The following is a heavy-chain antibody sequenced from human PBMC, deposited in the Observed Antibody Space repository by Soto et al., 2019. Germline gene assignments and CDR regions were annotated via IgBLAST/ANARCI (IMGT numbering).Heavy chain of an antibody. Sequence: VKVSCKASGGTFSSYAISWVRQAPGQGLEWMGGIIPIFGTANYAQKFQGRVTITADESTSTAYMELSSLRSEDTAVYYCARDRLTMVRGVILNYYYYGMDVWGQGTTVTVSS. CDR3: ARDRLTMVRGVILNYYYYGMDV. D-gene: IGHD3-10*01. V-gene: IGHV1-69*01. J-gene: IGHJ6*02. CDR1: GGTFSSYA. CDR2: IIPIFGTA.